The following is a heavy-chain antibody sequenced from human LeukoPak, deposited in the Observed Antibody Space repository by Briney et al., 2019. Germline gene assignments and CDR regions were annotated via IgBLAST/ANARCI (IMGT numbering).Heavy chain of an antibody. CDR3: ARAPHFFDTSGSRYYFDY. CDR1: GGSISSSYYY. J-gene: IGHJ4*02. CDR2: MYNSGST. D-gene: IGHD3-22*01. V-gene: IGHV4-39*07. Sequence: SETLSLTCTVSGGSISSSYYYWGWIRQPPGKGLEWIGAMYNSGSTDYNPSLESRVTISVDTSKNQFSLILRSVTAADTAVYYCARAPHFFDTSGSRYYFDYWGQGALVTVSS.